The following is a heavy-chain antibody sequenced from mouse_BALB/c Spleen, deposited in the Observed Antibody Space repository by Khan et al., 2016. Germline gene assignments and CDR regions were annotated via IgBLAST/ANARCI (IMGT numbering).Heavy chain of an antibody. J-gene: IGHJ3*01. D-gene: IGHD2-14*01. V-gene: IGHV4-1*02. CDR2: INPDSSTI. CDR1: GFDFSRYW. CDR3: ARPGDYRYDPWFAY. Sequence: EVKLLESGGGLVQPGGSLKLSCAASGFDFSRYWMSWVRQAPGKGLEWIGEINPDSSTINYTPSLKDKFIISRDNAKNTLYLQMSKVRSEDTALXNCARPGDYRYDPWFAYWAKGLWSLSLQ.